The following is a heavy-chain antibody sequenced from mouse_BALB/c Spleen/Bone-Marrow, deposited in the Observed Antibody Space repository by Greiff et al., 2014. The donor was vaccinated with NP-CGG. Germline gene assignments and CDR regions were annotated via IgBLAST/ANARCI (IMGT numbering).Heavy chain of an antibody. CDR1: GFTFSSYA. CDR3: TKIYYGYDGGYYYAMDY. Sequence: EVMLVESGGGLVKPGGSLKLSCAASGFTFSSYAMSWVRQTPEKRLEWVATISSGGSYTYYPDSVKGRFTISRDNAKNTLYLQMSSLKSGDTAMYYCTKIYYGYDGGYYYAMDYWGQGTSVTVSS. CDR2: ISSGGSYT. J-gene: IGHJ4*01. D-gene: IGHD2-2*01. V-gene: IGHV5-6-4*01.